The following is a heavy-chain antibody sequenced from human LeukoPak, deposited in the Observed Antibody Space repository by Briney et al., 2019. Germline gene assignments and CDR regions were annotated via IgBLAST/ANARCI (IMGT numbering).Heavy chain of an antibody. CDR1: GYTFTSYG. CDR3: ATSYYDILTGYYIGPFPTDY. Sequence: ASVKVSCKASGYTFTSYGISWVRQAPGQGLEWMGWISAYNGNTDYAQKLQGRVTMTTDTSTSTAYMELRSLRSDDTAVYYCATSYYDILTGYYIGPFPTDYWGQGTLVTVSS. J-gene: IGHJ4*02. CDR2: ISAYNGNT. V-gene: IGHV1-18*01. D-gene: IGHD3-9*01.